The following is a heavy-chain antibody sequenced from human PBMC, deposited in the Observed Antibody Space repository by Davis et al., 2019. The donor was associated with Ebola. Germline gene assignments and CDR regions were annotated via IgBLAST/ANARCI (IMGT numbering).Heavy chain of an antibody. Sequence: SETLSLTCTVSNYSFSSDYHWGWIRQPPGKGPEWIGAIYYNGRTYYNSSLEGRVTILLDTSKNQFSLKLRSVTAADTAVYFCAGLSGLFSSSSGALYFDLWGRGTLVSVSS. V-gene: IGHV4-38-2*02. CDR3: AGLSGLFSSSSGALYFDL. J-gene: IGHJ2*01. CDR2: IYYNGRT. CDR1: NYSFSSDYH. D-gene: IGHD6-6*01.